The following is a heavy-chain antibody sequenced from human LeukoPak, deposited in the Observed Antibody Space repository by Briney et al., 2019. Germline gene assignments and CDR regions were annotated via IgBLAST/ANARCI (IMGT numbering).Heavy chain of an antibody. D-gene: IGHD5-24*01. J-gene: IGHJ4*02. V-gene: IGHV1-18*01. CDR2: ISAYNGNT. Sequence: ASVKVSCKASGYSFSSYGISWVRQAPGQGLEYVGWISAYNGNTNFGQKVQGRVTMTTDTSTSTAYMELKHLRSDDTAVYYCARGGYKDADWDFDYWGQGTLVTVSS. CDR3: ARGGYKDADWDFDY. CDR1: GYSFSSYG.